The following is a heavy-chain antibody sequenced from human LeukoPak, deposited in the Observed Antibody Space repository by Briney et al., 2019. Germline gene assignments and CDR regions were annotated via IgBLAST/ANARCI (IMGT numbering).Heavy chain of an antibody. V-gene: IGHV1-69*06. Sequence: SVKVSCTASGGTFSSYAISWVRQAPGQGLEWMGGIIPIFGTANYAQKFQGRVTITADKSTSTVYMELSSLRSEDTAVYYCALTTVTTSWYFDYWGQGTLVTVSS. CDR1: GGTFSSYA. CDR2: IIPIFGTA. D-gene: IGHD4-17*01. J-gene: IGHJ4*02. CDR3: ALTTVTTSWYFDY.